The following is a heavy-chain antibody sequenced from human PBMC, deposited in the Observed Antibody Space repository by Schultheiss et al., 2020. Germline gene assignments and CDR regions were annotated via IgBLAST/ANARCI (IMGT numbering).Heavy chain of an antibody. D-gene: IGHD6-13*01. J-gene: IGHJ5*01. V-gene: IGHV3-7*01. CDR2: IKQDGSEK. Sequence: GESLKISCAASGFTFSSYWMSWVRQAPGKGLEWVANIKQDGSEKYYVDSVKGRFTISRDNAKNSLYLQMSNLRPEDTAIYYCARGPSSLGLGWFDSWGQGNLGTVSS. CDR1: GFTFSSYW. CDR3: ARGPSSLGLGWFDS.